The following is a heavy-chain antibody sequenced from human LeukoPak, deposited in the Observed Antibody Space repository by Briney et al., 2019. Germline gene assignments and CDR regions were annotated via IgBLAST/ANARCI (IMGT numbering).Heavy chain of an antibody. Sequence: NPGGSLRLSCAASGFTFSNAWMSWVRQAPGKGLEWVGRIKSKTDGGTTDYAAPVKGRFTISRDDSKNTLYLQMNSLKTEDTAVYYCTTAPPASGYGDYWGQGTLVTVFS. CDR1: GFTFSNAW. CDR3: TTAPPASGYGDY. V-gene: IGHV3-15*01. D-gene: IGHD5-12*01. J-gene: IGHJ4*02. CDR2: IKSKTDGGTT.